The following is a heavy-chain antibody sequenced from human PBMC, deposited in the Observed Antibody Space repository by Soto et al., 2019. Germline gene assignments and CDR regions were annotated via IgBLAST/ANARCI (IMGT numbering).Heavy chain of an antibody. Sequence: SETLSLTCTVSGGSISSSSYYWGWIRQPPGKGLEWIGSIYYSRSTYYNPSLKSRVTISVDTSKNQFSLKLSSVTAADTAVYYCARRGSGSYSDYWGQGTLVTVSS. CDR1: GGSISSSSYY. V-gene: IGHV4-39*01. CDR3: ARRGSGSYSDY. J-gene: IGHJ4*02. CDR2: IYYSRST. D-gene: IGHD3-10*01.